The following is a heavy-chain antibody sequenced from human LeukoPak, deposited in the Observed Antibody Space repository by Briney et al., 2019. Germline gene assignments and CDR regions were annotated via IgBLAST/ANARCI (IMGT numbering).Heavy chain of an antibody. CDR1: GYTFTSYG. J-gene: IGHJ5*02. D-gene: IGHD2-15*01. CDR2: FSAYNRHT. Sequence: GSVKASFKASGYTFTSYGVNWGRQAPGQGLEWMGWFSAYNRHTNYAQKLQGRFTMTTDTSTSTLYMELRSLRSDDTAVYYCARDPAYCSGGSCQSWFDPWGQGTLVTVSS. V-gene: IGHV1-18*01. CDR3: ARDPAYCSGGSCQSWFDP.